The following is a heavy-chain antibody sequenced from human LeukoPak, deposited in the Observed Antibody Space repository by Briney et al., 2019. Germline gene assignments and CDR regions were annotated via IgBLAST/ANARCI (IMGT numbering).Heavy chain of an antibody. V-gene: IGHV4-4*07. J-gene: IGHJ4*02. CDR2: IYSTGST. CDR3: AGGRDYYDSSAYGSVSSFDL. D-gene: IGHD3-22*01. CDR1: GGSISSYY. Sequence: SGTLSLTCTVSGGSISSYYWSWIRQPAGKGLEWIGRIYSTGSTNYNPSLKSRVTMSVDTSKNQFSLRLSSVTAADTAVYYCAGGRDYYDSSAYGSVSSFDLWGQGTLVTVSS.